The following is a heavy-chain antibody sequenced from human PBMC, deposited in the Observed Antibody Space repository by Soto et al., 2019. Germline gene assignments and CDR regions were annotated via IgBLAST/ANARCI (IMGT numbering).Heavy chain of an antibody. CDR3: GRQPGHCGSTTCFGYYSVDV. J-gene: IGHJ6*02. Sequence: QLQLQESGPRLVKPSETLSLTCSVSGGSISSSSNSWGWIRQPPGKGLEWIGTIYFSASKHYNPYPEGRVAISADPPNNQLSLRLASVTAADTAVYYCGRQPGHCGSTTCFGYYSVDVWGHGTTVTVS. D-gene: IGHD2-2*01. V-gene: IGHV4-39*01. CDR2: IYFSASK. CDR1: GGSISSSSNS.